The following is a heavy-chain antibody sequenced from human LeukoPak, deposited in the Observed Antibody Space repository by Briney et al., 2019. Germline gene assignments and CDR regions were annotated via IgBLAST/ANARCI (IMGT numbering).Heavy chain of an antibody. J-gene: IGHJ4*02. CDR2: IYYSGST. CDR3: ASHSDYCSITSCPFDY. D-gene: IGHD2-2*01. V-gene: IGHV4-31*03. CDR1: GGSISSGGYY. Sequence: PSETLSLTCTVSGGSISSGGYYWSWIRQHPGKGLEWIGYIYYSGSTYYNPSLKSRVTISVDTSKNQFSLKPSSVTAADTAVYYCASHSDYCSITSCPFDYWGPGTLVTVPS.